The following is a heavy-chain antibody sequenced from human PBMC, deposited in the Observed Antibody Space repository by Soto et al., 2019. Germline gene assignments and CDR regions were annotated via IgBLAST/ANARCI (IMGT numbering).Heavy chain of an antibody. V-gene: IGHV3-7*01. D-gene: IGHD2-2*01. CDR1: GFTFSNSW. J-gene: IGHJ5*02. CDR3: ARNFCRRTSCNLPNWFDL. Sequence: EVQLVESGGGLVQPGGSLRISCAASGFTFSNSWMSWVRQAPGKGLEWVATIKQDGSERYYVDSVKGRFTISRDNARNSLYLQMDSLGAEDTAVYYCARNFCRRTSCNLPNWFDLWGQGTLVTVSS. CDR2: IKQDGSER.